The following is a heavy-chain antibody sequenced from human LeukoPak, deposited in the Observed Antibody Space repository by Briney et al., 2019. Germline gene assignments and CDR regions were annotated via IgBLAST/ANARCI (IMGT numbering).Heavy chain of an antibody. CDR1: GGSISSYY. J-gene: IGHJ3*02. CDR3: ARSRGYSGYDDAFDI. CDR2: IYYSGST. Sequence: SETLSLTCTVSGGSISSYYWSWIRQPPGKGLEWIGYIYYSGSTNYNPSLKSRVTISVDTSKNQFSLKLSSVTAADTAVYYRARSRGYSGYDDAFDIWGQGTMVTVSS. V-gene: IGHV4-59*01. D-gene: IGHD5-12*01.